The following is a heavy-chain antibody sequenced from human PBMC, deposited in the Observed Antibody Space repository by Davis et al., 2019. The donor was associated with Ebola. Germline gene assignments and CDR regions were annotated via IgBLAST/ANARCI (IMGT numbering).Heavy chain of an antibody. CDR2: ISGSGGST. CDR1: GFTFSSYA. J-gene: IGHJ6*02. V-gene: IGHV3-23*01. CDR3: AKDQDIWGSYRYYYGMDV. Sequence: PGGSLRLSCAASGFTFSSYAMSWVRQAPGKGLEWVSAISGSGGSTYYADSVKGRFTISRDNSKNTLYLQMNSLRAEDTAVYYCAKDQDIWGSYRYYYGMDVWGQGTTVTVSS. D-gene: IGHD3-16*02.